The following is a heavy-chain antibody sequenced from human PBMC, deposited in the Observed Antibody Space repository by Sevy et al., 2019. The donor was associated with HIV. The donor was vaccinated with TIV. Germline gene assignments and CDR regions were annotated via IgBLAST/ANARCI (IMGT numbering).Heavy chain of an antibody. CDR1: GFTFSSYS. D-gene: IGHD4-17*01. CDR2: ISSSSSYI. CDR3: AGDPSQYGGGFDY. J-gene: IGHJ4*02. Sequence: GGSLRLSCAASGFTFSSYSMNWVRQAPGKGLEWVSSISSSSSYIYYADSVKGRFTISRDNAKNSLYLQMNSLRAEDTAVYYCAGDPSQYGGGFDYWGQGTLVTVSS. V-gene: IGHV3-21*01.